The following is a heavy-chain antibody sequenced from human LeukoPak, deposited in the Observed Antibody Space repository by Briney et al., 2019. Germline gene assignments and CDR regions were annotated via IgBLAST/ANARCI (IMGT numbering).Heavy chain of an antibody. CDR3: AAIQGSFDY. J-gene: IGHJ4*02. Sequence: SETLSLTCTVSGYSISSGYYWGWIRQSPGKGLEWIGSIYHSGSTYYNPSLESRVTISVGTSKNHFSLKVSSVTAADTAVYYCAAIQGSFDYWGQGTLVIVSS. CDR1: GYSISSGYY. D-gene: IGHD2-15*01. V-gene: IGHV4-38-2*02. CDR2: IYHSGST.